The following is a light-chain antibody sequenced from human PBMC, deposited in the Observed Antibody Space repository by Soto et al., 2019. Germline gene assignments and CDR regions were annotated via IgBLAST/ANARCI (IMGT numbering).Light chain of an antibody. Sequence: DIQMTQSPSSVSASVGDRVTITCRASQGISSWLAWYQHKPGIAPKLLIYAASSLQSGVPSRFRGSGSGTDFNLTISSLQPEDFATYYCQQANTFPLTFGGGTKVDIK. CDR3: QQANTFPLT. V-gene: IGKV1-12*01. CDR1: QGISSW. J-gene: IGKJ4*01. CDR2: AAS.